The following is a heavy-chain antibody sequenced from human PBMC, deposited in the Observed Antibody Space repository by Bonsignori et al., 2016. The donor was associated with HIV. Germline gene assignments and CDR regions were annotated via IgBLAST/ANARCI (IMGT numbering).Heavy chain of an antibody. D-gene: IGHD4-23*01. V-gene: IGHV4-39*07. CDR3: ARDTVVRGGYFQH. J-gene: IGHJ1*01. Sequence: WIRQPPGKGLEWIGSIYYSGSTYYNPSLKSRVTISVDTSKNQFSLKLSSVTAADTAVYYCARDTVVRGGYFQHWGQGTLVTVSS. CDR2: IYYSGST.